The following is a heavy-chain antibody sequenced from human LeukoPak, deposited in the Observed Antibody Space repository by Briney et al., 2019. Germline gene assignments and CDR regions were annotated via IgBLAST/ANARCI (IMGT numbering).Heavy chain of an antibody. CDR1: GGTFSSYA. Sequence: ASVKVSCKASGGTFSSYAISWVRQAPGQGLEWMGGIIPIFGTANYAQKFQGRVTITADESTSTAYMELSSLRSEDTAVYYCARVEGVRAVAGTYGMDVWGKGTTVSVSS. CDR3: ARVEGVRAVAGTYGMDV. D-gene: IGHD6-19*01. J-gene: IGHJ6*04. CDR2: IIPIFGTA. V-gene: IGHV1-69*13.